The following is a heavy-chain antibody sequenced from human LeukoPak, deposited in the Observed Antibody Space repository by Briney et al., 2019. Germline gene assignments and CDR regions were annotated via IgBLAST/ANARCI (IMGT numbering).Heavy chain of an antibody. D-gene: IGHD3-16*02. CDR3: ARDGRDYDYVWGSYRYYYYMDV. CDR2: IKQDGSER. CDR1: GFTFSSYW. J-gene: IGHJ6*03. V-gene: IGHV3-7*01. Sequence: GGSLRLSCAASGFTFSSYWMSWVRQAPGKGLEWVANIKQDGSERYYVDSVKGRFTISRDNAKISLYLQMNSLRAEDTAVYYCARDGRDYDYVWGSYRYYYYMDVWGKGATVTVSS.